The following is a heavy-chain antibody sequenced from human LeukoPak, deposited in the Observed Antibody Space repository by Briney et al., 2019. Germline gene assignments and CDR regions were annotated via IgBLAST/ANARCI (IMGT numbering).Heavy chain of an antibody. CDR1: GFTFSSYA. CDR3: ARAWGSSSWYTPSPFDY. J-gene: IGHJ4*02. D-gene: IGHD6-13*01. CDR2: ISSNGGST. Sequence: PGGSLRLSCAASGFTFSSYAMHWVRQAPGKGLEYVSAISSNGGSTYYANSVKGRFTISRDNSKNTLYLQMGSLRAEDMAVYYCARAWGSSSWYTPSPFDYWGQGTLVTVPS. V-gene: IGHV3-64*01.